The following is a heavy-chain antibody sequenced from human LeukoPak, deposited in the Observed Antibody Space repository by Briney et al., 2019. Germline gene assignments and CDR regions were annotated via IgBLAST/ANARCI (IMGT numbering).Heavy chain of an antibody. CDR2: ISAYNGNT. CDR1: GYTFTSYG. D-gene: IGHD3-22*01. Sequence: GASVKVSCKASGYTFTSYGISWVRQAPGQGLEWMGWISAYNGNTNYAQKLQGRVTMATDTSTSTAYMELRSLRSDGTAVYYCALGSSGYYSDYWGQGTLVTVSS. V-gene: IGHV1-18*01. J-gene: IGHJ4*02. CDR3: ALGSSGYYSDY.